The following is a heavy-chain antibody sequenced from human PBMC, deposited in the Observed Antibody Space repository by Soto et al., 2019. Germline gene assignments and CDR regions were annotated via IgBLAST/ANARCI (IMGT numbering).Heavy chain of an antibody. CDR3: ARDGYYYASGQFDS. CDR2: MNSDGSSV. J-gene: IGHJ4*02. CDR1: GFSFSSHW. D-gene: IGHD3-16*01. V-gene: IGHV3-74*01. Sequence: EVQLVESGGGLVQPGGSLRLSCVASGFSFSSHWMHWVRQAPGKGLVWVSRMNSDGSSVAYADSVKGRFTISRDTSKNTLFLPMNSLRAEGTAVYYCARDGYYYASGQFDSWGQGTLVTVSS.